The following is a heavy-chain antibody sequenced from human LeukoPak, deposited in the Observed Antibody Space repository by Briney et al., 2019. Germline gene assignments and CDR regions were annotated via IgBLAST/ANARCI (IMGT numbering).Heavy chain of an antibody. V-gene: IGHV3-30*04. D-gene: IGHD6-19*01. CDR3: ERGGYNSDWSRIDY. Sequence: GGSLRLSCAASGFTFSSYAMHWVRQAPGKGLEWVALISYDGSKNNYADSVKGRFTISRDNSNNTLYLQMNSLRAEDTAVYYCERGGYNSDWSRIDYWGQGTLVTVSS. CDR2: ISYDGSKN. CDR1: GFTFSSYA. J-gene: IGHJ4*02.